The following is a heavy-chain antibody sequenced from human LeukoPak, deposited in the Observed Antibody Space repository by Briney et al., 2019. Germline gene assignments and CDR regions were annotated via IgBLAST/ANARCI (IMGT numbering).Heavy chain of an antibody. CDR1: GFTFSSYG. Sequence: GRSLRLSCAASGFTFSSYGMHWVRQAPGKGLEWVAVISYDGSNKYYADSVKGRFTISRDNSKNTLYLQMNSLRAEDTAVYYCATTYYYGSGGSTGYWGQGTLVTASS. CDR3: ATTYYYGSGGSTGY. J-gene: IGHJ4*02. D-gene: IGHD3-10*01. V-gene: IGHV3-30*03. CDR2: ISYDGSNK.